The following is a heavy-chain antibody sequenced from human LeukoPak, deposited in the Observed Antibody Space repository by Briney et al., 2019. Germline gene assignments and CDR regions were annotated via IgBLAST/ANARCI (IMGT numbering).Heavy chain of an antibody. Sequence: ASVKVSCKASGYTFTSYGISWVRQAPGQGLEWMGWISAYNGNTNYAQKLQGRVTMTTDTSTSTAYMELRSLRSGDTAVYYCARGKTMVYCGGVCYRFDNWGQGTLVTVSS. CDR2: ISAYNGNT. CDR1: GYTFTSYG. J-gene: IGHJ4*02. V-gene: IGHV1-18*01. D-gene: IGHD2-21*02. CDR3: ARGKTMVYCGGVCYRFDN.